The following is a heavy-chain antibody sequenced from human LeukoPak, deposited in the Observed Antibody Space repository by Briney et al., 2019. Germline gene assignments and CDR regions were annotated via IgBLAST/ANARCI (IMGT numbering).Heavy chain of an antibody. V-gene: IGHV3-11*05. CDR3: AKDREGTIADYFDY. Sequence: GRSLRLSCAASGFTFSDYYMSWIRQAPGKGLEWVTYISGSSSYTNYADSVKGRFTISRDNSKNTLYLQMNSLRGEDTAVYYCAKDREGTIADYFDYWGQGTLVTVSS. J-gene: IGHJ4*02. CDR1: GFTFSDYY. CDR2: ISGSSSYT. D-gene: IGHD1-7*01.